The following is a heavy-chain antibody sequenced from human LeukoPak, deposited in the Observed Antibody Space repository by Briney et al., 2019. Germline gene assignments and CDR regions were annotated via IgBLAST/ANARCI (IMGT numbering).Heavy chain of an antibody. J-gene: IGHJ6*03. V-gene: IGHV3-23*01. CDR1: GFTFSSYA. CDR3: AKDTYYYYYMDV. Sequence: QPGGSLRLSCAASGFTFSSYAMSGVRQAPGKGLEWVSAISGSGGSTYYADSVKGRFTISRDNSKNTLYLQMNSLRAEDTAVYYCAKDTYYYYYMDVWGKGTTVTVSS. CDR2: ISGSGGST.